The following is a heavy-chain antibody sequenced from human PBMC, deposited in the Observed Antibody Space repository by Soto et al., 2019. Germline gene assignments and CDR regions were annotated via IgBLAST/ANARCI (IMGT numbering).Heavy chain of an antibody. CDR3: AKDQRIVVVVAALYY. CDR1: GFTFSSYG. CDR2: ISYDGSNK. Sequence: QVQLVESGGGVVQPGRSLRLSCAASGFTFSSYGMHWVRQAPGKVLEWVAVISYDGSNKYYADSVKGRFTISRDNSKNTLYLQMSSLRAEDTAVYYCAKDQRIVVVVAALYYLGQGTLVTVSS. J-gene: IGHJ4*02. V-gene: IGHV3-30*18. D-gene: IGHD2-15*01.